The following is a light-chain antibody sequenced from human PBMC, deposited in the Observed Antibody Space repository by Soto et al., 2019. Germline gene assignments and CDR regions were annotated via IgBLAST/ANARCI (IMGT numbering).Light chain of an antibody. CDR1: QSLSTN. V-gene: IGKV3-15*01. CDR2: GAS. J-gene: IGKJ1*01. CDR3: QQYNIWPPWT. Sequence: EIVMTQSPAILSVSPGEGATLSCRASQSLSTNLAWYQHKPGKAPRLLIYGASTRATGIPARFSGSGSGTEFTLTISSLQSEDFAIYYCQQYNIWPPWTFGQGTKVEIK.